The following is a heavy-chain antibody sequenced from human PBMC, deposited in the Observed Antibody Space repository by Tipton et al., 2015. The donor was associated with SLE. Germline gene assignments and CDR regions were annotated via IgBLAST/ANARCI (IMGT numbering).Heavy chain of an antibody. V-gene: IGHV1-18*01. J-gene: IGHJ4*02. D-gene: IGHD3-10*01. Sequence: QVQLVQSGAEVKKPGESLKISCKGSGYSFTNYGISWVRQAPGQGLEWMGWISAYNGNTNYAQKLHGSVTMTTDTSKITAYMELRRLRSDDTAVYYCARAGIAVRPSDYWGQGTLVTVSS. CDR1: GYSFTNYG. CDR2: ISAYNGNT. CDR3: ARAGIAVRPSDY.